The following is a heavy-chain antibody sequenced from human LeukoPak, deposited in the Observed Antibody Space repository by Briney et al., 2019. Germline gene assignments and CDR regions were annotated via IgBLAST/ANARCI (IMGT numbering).Heavy chain of an antibody. J-gene: IGHJ6*02. CDR1: GFTFSSYG. CDR2: ISYDGSNK. Sequence: GGSLRLSCAASGFTFSSYGMHWVRQAPGKGLEWVAVISYDGSNKYYADSVKGRFTISRDNSKNTLYLQMNSLRAEDTAVYYCARGDYGDVRRQYGMDVWGQGTTVTVSS. V-gene: IGHV3-30*03. D-gene: IGHD4-17*01. CDR3: ARGDYGDVRRQYGMDV.